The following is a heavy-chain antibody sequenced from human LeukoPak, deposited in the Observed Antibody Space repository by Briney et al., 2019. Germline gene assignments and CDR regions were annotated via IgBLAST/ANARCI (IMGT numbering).Heavy chain of an antibody. CDR2: INHSGST. D-gene: IGHD2-15*01. CDR3: ARGGRGGRRTFDP. V-gene: IGHV4-34*01. J-gene: IGHJ5*02. CDR1: GGSFSGYY. Sequence: SETLSLTCAVYGGSFSGYYWSWIRQPPGKGLEWIGEINHSGSTNYNPSLESRVTISVDTSKNQFSLKLSSVTAADTAVYYCARGGRGGRRTFDPWGQGTLVTVSS.